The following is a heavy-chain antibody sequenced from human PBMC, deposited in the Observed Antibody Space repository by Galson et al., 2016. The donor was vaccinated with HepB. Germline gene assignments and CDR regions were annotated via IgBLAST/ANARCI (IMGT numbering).Heavy chain of an antibody. Sequence: SLRLSCAASGFTFSTYYMIWIRQAPGKGLEWIAYMSSNSIFTNYSDSVKGRFTISRDNAENSLYLQMNSLRAEDTAVYYCARVPGPYFYYMDVWGKGTVVTVSS. V-gene: IGHV3-11*06. CDR2: MSSNSIFT. CDR3: ARVPGPYFYYMDV. J-gene: IGHJ6*03. CDR1: GFTFSTYY.